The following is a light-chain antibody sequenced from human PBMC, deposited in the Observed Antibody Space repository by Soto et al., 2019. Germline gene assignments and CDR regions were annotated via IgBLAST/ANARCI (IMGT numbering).Light chain of an antibody. CDR3: SSYAGSNTVV. J-gene: IGLJ2*01. Sequence: QSALTQPPSASGSPGQSVTISCTGTRSDVGGYNYVSWYQQYPGKVPKLMIYEVTKRPSGVPDRFSGSKSGNTASLTVSGLQAEDEADYYCSSYAGSNTVVFGGGTKLTVL. CDR2: EVT. CDR1: RSDVGGYNY. V-gene: IGLV2-8*01.